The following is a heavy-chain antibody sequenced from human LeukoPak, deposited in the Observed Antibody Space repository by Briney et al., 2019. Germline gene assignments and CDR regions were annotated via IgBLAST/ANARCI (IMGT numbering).Heavy chain of an antibody. CDR3: ARRGGGGSFVNWFDP. CDR1: GGSISSYY. CDR2: IYYSGST. J-gene: IGHJ5*02. Sequence: SETLSLTCSVSGGSISSYYWSWIRQPSGKGLEWIGHIYYSGSTNYNPSLKSRVTISVDTSKNQFSLKLSSVTAADTAVYYCARRGGGGSFVNWFDPWGQGTLVTVSS. V-gene: IGHV4-59*08. D-gene: IGHD2-15*01.